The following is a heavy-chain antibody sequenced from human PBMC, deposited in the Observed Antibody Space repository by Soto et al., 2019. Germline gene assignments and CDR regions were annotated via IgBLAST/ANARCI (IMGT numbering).Heavy chain of an antibody. D-gene: IGHD3-22*01. CDR2: MYYSGST. Sequence: SETLSLTCTVSGGSISSSSYYWGWFRQPPGKGLEWIGSMYYSGSTYYNPSLKSRVTISVDTSKSQFSLKLSSVTAADTAVYYCATDSSGYYYFDYWGQGTLVTVS. CDR1: GGSISSSSYY. J-gene: IGHJ4*02. V-gene: IGHV4-39*01. CDR3: ATDSSGYYYFDY.